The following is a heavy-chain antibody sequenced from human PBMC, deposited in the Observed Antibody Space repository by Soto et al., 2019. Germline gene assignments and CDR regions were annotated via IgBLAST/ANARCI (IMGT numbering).Heavy chain of an antibody. CDR2: INPSGGST. CDR3: DRESLDIVVVVAASPHNWFDP. CDR1: GYTFTIYY. Sequence: ASVKVSCKASGYTFTIYYMHWVRQAPGQGLEWMGIINPSGGSTSYAQKFQGRVTMTRDTSTSTVYMELSSLRSEDTAVYYCDRESLDIVVVVAASPHNWFDPWGQGTLVTVSS. J-gene: IGHJ5*02. V-gene: IGHV1-46*03. D-gene: IGHD2-15*01.